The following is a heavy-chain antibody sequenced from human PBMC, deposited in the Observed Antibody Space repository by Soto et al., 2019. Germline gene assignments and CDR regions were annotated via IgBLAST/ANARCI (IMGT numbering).Heavy chain of an antibody. CDR3: ATMGTPATGLYYFDY. CDR1: GGSISSYY. V-gene: IGHV4-59*04. Sequence: PSETLSLTCTVSGGSISSYYWSWIRQPPGKGLEWIGYIYYSGSTYYSASLQSRVTMSVDTSKNQFSLNLSFVTVADTAVYYCATMGTPATGLYYFDYWGQGTLVTVSS. J-gene: IGHJ4*02. D-gene: IGHD1-7*01. CDR2: IYYSGST.